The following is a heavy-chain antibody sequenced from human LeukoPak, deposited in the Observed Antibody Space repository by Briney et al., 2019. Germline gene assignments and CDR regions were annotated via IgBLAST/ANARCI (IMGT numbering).Heavy chain of an antibody. J-gene: IGHJ1*01. CDR3: AREGREWEPPFQH. D-gene: IGHD1-26*01. CDR1: GYIFTGYY. CDR2: INPNSGGT. V-gene: IGHV1-2*06. Sequence: ASVKVSCKASGYIFTGYYMHWVRQAPGQGLEWMGRINPNSGGTNYAQKFQGRVTMTRDTSISTAYMELSRLRSDDTAVYYCAREGREWEPPFQHWGQGTLVTVSS.